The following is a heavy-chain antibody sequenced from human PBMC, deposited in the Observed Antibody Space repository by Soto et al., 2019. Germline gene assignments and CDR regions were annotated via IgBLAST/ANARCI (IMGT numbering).Heavy chain of an antibody. V-gene: IGHV2-70*01. CDR1: GFSLSTSGMC. D-gene: IGHD6-13*01. CDR3: ARSIAAARWNWFDP. Sequence: SGPTLVNPTQTLTLTCTFSGFSLSTSGMCVSWIRQPPGKALEWLALIDWDDDKYYSTSLKTRLTISKDTSKNQVVLTMTNMDPVDTATYYCARSIAAARWNWFDPWGQGTLVTVSS. J-gene: IGHJ5*02. CDR2: IDWDDDK.